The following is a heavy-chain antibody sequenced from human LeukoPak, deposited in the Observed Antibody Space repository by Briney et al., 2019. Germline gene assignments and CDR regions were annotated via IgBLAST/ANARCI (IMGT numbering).Heavy chain of an antibody. CDR3: AKGTGSGSFLVDY. Sequence: GGSLRLSCAASGFSFSSYAMHWGRQAPGKGLEGVAFMRHDGSKKYYADSGQDRFIISRDNSNNTLYLQMNALRTKDTDVYFCAKGTGSGSFLVDYWGQGALVTVSS. D-gene: IGHD3-10*01. CDR1: GFSFSSYA. J-gene: IGHJ4*02. V-gene: IGHV3-30*02. CDR2: MRHDGSKK.